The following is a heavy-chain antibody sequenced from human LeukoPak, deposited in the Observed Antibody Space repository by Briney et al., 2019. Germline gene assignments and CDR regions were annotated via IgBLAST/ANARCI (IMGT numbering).Heavy chain of an antibody. CDR1: GVSISSGSYY. Sequence: PSETLSLTCTVSGVSISSGSYYWSWIRQPAGKGLEWIGSIYTSGSTNYNPSLKSRVTISVDTSKNQFSLKLSSVTAADTAVYYCARDSLNYYDSSGYSLDAFDIWGQGTMVTVSS. D-gene: IGHD3-22*01. V-gene: IGHV4-61*02. J-gene: IGHJ3*02. CDR2: IYTSGST. CDR3: ARDSLNYYDSSGYSLDAFDI.